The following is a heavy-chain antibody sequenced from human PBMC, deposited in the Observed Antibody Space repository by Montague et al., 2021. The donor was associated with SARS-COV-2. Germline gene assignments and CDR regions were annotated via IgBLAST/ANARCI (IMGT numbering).Heavy chain of an antibody. CDR2: ISSSSSYI. Sequence: ETLSLTCAVYGGSFSGYYWNWIRQPPGKGLEWVSSISSSSSYIYYADSVKGRFTISRDNAKNSLYLQMNSLRAEDTAVYYYARVLIVGAYYYYGMDVWGQGTTVTVSS. D-gene: IGHD1-26*01. V-gene: IGHV3-21*01. CDR3: ARVLIVGAYYYYGMDV. J-gene: IGHJ6*02. CDR1: GGSFSGYY.